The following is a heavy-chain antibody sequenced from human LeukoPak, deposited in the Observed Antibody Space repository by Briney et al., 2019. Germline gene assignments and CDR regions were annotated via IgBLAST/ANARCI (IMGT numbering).Heavy chain of an antibody. J-gene: IGHJ3*02. CDR3: ARDPHRAFDI. Sequence: PSEALSLTCTVSGASISTYYWSWVRQSPGKGLEWIGYIYYTGSTNYNPSLKSRVTMSVDTSKNQFSLNLRSVTAADTAVYYCARDPHRAFDIWGQGTMVTVFS. V-gene: IGHV4-59*01. CDR2: IYYTGST. CDR1: GASISTYY.